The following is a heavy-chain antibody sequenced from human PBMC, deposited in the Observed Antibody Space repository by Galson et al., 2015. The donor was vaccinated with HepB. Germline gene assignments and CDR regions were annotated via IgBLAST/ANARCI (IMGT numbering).Heavy chain of an antibody. J-gene: IGHJ3*02. Sequence: SLRLSCAASGFTFSSYSMNWVRQAPGKGLEWVSYISSSSSTIYYADSVKGRFTISRDNAKNSLYLQMNSLRAEDTAVYYCARDPYYYDVDGAFDIWGQGTMVTVSS. CDR1: GFTFSSYS. V-gene: IGHV3-48*01. CDR2: ISSSSSTI. CDR3: ARDPYYYDVDGAFDI. D-gene: IGHD3-22*01.